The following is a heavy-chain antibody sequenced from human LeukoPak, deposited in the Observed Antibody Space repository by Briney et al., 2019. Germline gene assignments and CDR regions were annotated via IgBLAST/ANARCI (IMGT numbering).Heavy chain of an antibody. CDR2: ISGSGGST. CDR1: GFTFSSYA. CDR3: AKEGYSSSWYDY. D-gene: IGHD6-13*01. Sequence: GGSLRLSCVASGFTFSSYAMSWVRQAPGKGLEWVSAISGSGGSTYYADSVKGRFTISRDNPKNTLYLQMNSLRAEDTAVYYCAKEGYSSSWYDYWGQGTLVTVSS. V-gene: IGHV3-23*01. J-gene: IGHJ4*02.